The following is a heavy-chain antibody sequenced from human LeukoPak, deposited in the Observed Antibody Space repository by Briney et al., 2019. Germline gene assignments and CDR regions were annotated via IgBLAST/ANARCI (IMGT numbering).Heavy chain of an antibody. V-gene: IGHV3-53*01. CDR2: IYSGGST. J-gene: IGHJ4*02. Sequence: PGGSLRLSCAASGFIVSSNYMSWVRQAPGKGLEWVSVIYSGGSTYYADSVKGRFTISRDNSKNTLYLQMNSLRAEDTAVYYCARDPEEAVARNWGQGTLVTVSS. D-gene: IGHD6-19*01. CDR3: ARDPEEAVARN. CDR1: GFIVSSNY.